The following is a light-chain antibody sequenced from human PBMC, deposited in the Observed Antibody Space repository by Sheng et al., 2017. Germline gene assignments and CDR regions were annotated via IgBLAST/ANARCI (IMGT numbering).Light chain of an antibody. V-gene: IGLV3-9*01. CDR3: QVWDSSNGKVL. Sequence: SYELTQPLSVSVALGQTATIACGGISIGRKNVHWYRQTPGRAPVLVMYRDRFRPSEIPERFSGSNSGDTATLTISGAQGGDEADYYCQVWDSSNGKVLFGGGTKLTVL. CDR1: SIGRKN. CDR2: RDR. J-gene: IGLJ3*02.